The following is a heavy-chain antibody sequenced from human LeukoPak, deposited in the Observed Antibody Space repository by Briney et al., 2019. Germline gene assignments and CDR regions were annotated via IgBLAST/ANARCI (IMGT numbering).Heavy chain of an antibody. CDR2: ISTYNGNT. Sequence: ASVKVSCKASGYTFTTYGISWVRRAPGQGLEWMGWISTYNGNTNYAQNLQGRVTMTTDTSTSTAYMELRSLRSDDTAVYYCASSRIRYYYDSSGSYNDYWGQGTLVTVSS. CDR1: GYTFTTYG. V-gene: IGHV1-18*01. D-gene: IGHD3-22*01. J-gene: IGHJ4*02. CDR3: ASSRIRYYYDSSGSYNDY.